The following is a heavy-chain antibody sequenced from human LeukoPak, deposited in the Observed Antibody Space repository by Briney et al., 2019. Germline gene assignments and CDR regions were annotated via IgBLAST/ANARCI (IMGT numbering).Heavy chain of an antibody. CDR2: ISSNGGRT. CDR3: VKDWSQASYFDY. CDR1: GFTFSSYA. Sequence: GGSLILSCSASGFTFSSYAMHWVRQAPGKGLEYVSAISSNGGRTYYADSVKGRFTISRDNSKSTVYLQMSSLRVEDTAVYYCVKDWSQASYFDYWGQGTLVTVSS. V-gene: IGHV3-64D*09. J-gene: IGHJ4*02.